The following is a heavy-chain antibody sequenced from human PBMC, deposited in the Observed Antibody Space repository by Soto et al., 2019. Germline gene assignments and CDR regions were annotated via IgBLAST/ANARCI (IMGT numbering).Heavy chain of an antibody. CDR2: IYYSGST. CDR3: ATAGDYDFWSGDRFDY. V-gene: IGHV4-39*01. CDR1: GGSISSSSYY. Sequence: PSETLSLTCTVSGGSISSSSYYWGWIRQPPGKGLEWIGSIYYSGSTYYNPSLKSRVTISVDTSKNQFSLKLSSVTAADTAVYYCATAGDYDFWSGDRFDYWGQGTLVTVSS. J-gene: IGHJ4*02. D-gene: IGHD3-3*01.